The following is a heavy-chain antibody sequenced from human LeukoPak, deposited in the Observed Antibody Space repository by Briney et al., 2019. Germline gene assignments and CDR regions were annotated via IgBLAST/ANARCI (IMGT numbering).Heavy chain of an antibody. CDR3: ARAGRRDGYNGDDY. CDR1: GFTFSSYA. J-gene: IGHJ4*02. CDR2: ISYDGSNK. V-gene: IGHV3-30*04. Sequence: GGSLRLSCAASGFTFSSYAMHWVRQAPGKGLEWVAVISYDGSNKYYADSVKGRFTISRDNSKNTLYLQMNSLRAEDTAVYYCARAGRRDGYNGDDYWGQGTLVTVSS. D-gene: IGHD5-24*01.